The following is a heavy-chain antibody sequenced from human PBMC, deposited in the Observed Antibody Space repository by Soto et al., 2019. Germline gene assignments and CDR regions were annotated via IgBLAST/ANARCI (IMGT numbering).Heavy chain of an antibody. J-gene: IGHJ4*02. CDR3: ATHPMVRGLIRGPNYFDY. D-gene: IGHD3-10*01. V-gene: IGHV5-51*01. CDR2: IYPGDSDT. Sequence: EVQLVQSGAEVKKPGESLKISCKGSGYSFTSYWIGWVRQMPGKGLEWMGIIYPGDSDTRYSPSFQGQVTISADRSITTAYLQWSSLKASDTAMYYCATHPMVRGLIRGPNYFDYWGQGTLVTVSS. CDR1: GYSFTSYW.